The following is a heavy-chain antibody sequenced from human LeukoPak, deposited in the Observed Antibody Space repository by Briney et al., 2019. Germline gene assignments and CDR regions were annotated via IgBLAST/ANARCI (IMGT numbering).Heavy chain of an antibody. CDR3: ARAHPGSYGGLYFDY. CDR1: GGSISSGSYY. D-gene: IGHD1-26*01. J-gene: IGHJ4*02. Sequence: SETLSLTCTVSGGSISSGSYYWSWIRQPAGKGLEWIGRIYTSGSTNYNPSLKSRVTISVDTSKNQFSLKLSSVTAADTAVYYCARAHPGSYGGLYFDYWGQGTLVTVSS. V-gene: IGHV4-61*02. CDR2: IYTSGST.